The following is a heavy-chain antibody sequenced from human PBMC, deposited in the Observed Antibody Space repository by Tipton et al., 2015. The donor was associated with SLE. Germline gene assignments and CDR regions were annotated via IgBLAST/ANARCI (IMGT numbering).Heavy chain of an antibody. J-gene: IGHJ4*02. Sequence: TLSLTCGVSGYSISSGYYWGWIRQPPGKGLEWIGSIYYSGSTYYNPSLKSRVTISVDTSKNQFSLKLSSVTAADTAVYYCARHRGYTQPRLDYWGQGTLVTVSA. CDR2: IYYSGST. CDR3: ARHRGYTQPRLDY. CDR1: GYSISSGYY. V-gene: IGHV4-38-2*01. D-gene: IGHD3-10*01.